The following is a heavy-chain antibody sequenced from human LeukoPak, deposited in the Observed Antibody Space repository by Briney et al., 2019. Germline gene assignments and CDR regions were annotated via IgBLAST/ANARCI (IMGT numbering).Heavy chain of an antibody. D-gene: IGHD1-26*01. CDR2: ISWNSGSI. CDR1: GFTFDDYA. Sequence: PGGSLRLSCAASGFTFDDYAMHWVRQAPGKGLEWVSSISWNSGSIGYADSVKGRFTISRDNAKNSLYLQMNSPRAEDTAFYYCAKQYSGSYYSPLYFDYWGQGTLVTVSS. CDR3: AKQYSGSYYSPLYFDY. J-gene: IGHJ4*02. V-gene: IGHV3-9*01.